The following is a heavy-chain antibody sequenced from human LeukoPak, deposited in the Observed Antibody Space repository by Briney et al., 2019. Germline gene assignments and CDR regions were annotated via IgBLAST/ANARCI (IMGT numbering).Heavy chain of an antibody. CDR3: ARENGDYFSSYDY. CDR1: GFTFSSYW. CDR2: IKQDGSEK. V-gene: IGHV3-7*01. D-gene: IGHD4-17*01. J-gene: IGHJ4*02. Sequence: PGGSLRLSYAASGFTFSSYWMSWVRQAPGKGLEWVANIKQDGSEKYYVGSVKGRFTISRDNAKNSLYLQMNSLRAEDTAVYYCARENGDYFSSYDYWGQGTLVTVSS.